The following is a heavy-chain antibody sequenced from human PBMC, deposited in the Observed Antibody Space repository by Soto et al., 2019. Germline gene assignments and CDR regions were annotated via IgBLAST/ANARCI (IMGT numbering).Heavy chain of an antibody. V-gene: IGHV1-58*01. D-gene: IGHD4-17*01. CDR2: IVVGSGNT. CDR3: AAGKPDDYGDYYFDY. CDR1: GFTFTSSA. Sequence: QMQLVQSGPEVKKPGTSVKVSCKASGFTFTSSAVQWVRQARGQRLEWIGWIVVGSGNTNYAQKFQERVTITRDMSTSTAYMELSSLRSEDTAVYYCAAGKPDDYGDYYFDYWGHGTLVTVSS. J-gene: IGHJ4*01.